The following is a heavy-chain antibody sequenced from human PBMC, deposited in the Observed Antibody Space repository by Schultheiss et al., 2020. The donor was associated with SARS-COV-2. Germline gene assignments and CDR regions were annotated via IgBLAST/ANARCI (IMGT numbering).Heavy chain of an antibody. CDR2: IYYSGST. J-gene: IGHJ6*02. CDR3: ARDRAVLNYYGMDV. Sequence: LRLSCTVSGGSISSGGYYWSWIRQHPGRGLEWIGYIYYSGSTNYNPSLKSRVTISVDTSKNQFSLKLSSVTAADTAVYYCARDRAVLNYYGMDVWGQGTTVTVSS. V-gene: IGHV4-31*03. CDR1: GGSISSGGYY.